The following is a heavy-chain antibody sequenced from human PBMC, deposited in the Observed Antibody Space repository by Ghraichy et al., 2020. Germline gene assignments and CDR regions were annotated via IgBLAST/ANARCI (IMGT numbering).Heavy chain of an antibody. V-gene: IGHV4-39*01. CDR3: ASNHYYDSSGYSNWYFDL. CDR2: IYYSGST. D-gene: IGHD3-22*01. CDR1: GGSISSSSYY. Sequence: SETLSLTCTVSGGSISSSSYYWGWIRQPPGKGLEWIGSIYYSGSTYYNPSLKSRVTISVDTSKNQFSLKLSSVTAADTAVYYCASNHYYDSSGYSNWYFDLWGRGTLVTVSS. J-gene: IGHJ2*01.